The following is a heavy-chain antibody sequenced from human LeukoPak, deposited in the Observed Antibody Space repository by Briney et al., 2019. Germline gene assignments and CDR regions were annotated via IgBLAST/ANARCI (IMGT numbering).Heavy chain of an antibody. V-gene: IGHV1-18*01. D-gene: IGHD2-15*01. CDR1: GYTFTIYG. CDR2: ISAYNGNT. CDR3: ARAHGYCSGGSCYWFDP. Sequence: ASVKVSCKASGYTFTIYGISWVRQAPGQGLEWMGWISAYNGNTNYAQKLQGRVTMTTDTSTITAYMELRSLRSDDTAVYYCARAHGYCSGGSCYWFDPWGQGTLVTVSS. J-gene: IGHJ5*02.